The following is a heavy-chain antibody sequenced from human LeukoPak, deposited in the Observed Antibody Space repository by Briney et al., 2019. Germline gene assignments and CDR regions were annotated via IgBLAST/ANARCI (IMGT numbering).Heavy chain of an antibody. CDR1: GFTFSSYN. CDR3: ARDQGGGLTYYFDY. V-gene: IGHV3-48*01. J-gene: IGHJ4*02. CDR2: ISSSSTI. D-gene: IGHD2-15*01. Sequence: GGSLRLSCAASGFTFSSYNMNWVRQAPGKGLEWVSYISSSSTIYYADSVKGRFTISRDNAKNSLYLQMNSLRAEDTAVYYCARDQGGGLTYYFDYWGQGTLVTVAS.